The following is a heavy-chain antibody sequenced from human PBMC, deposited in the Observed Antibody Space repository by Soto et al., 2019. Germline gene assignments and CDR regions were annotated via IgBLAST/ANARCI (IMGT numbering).Heavy chain of an antibody. CDR3: ARDRIPTGMDV. CDR1: GFTVSSNY. J-gene: IGHJ6*02. V-gene: IGHV3-66*01. CDR2: IYSGGST. Sequence: GGSLRLSCAASGFTVSSNYMSWVRQAPGKGLEWVSVIYSGGSTYYADSVKGRFTISRDNPKNTPYLQMNSLRAEDTAVYYCARDRIPTGMDVWGQGTTVTVSS.